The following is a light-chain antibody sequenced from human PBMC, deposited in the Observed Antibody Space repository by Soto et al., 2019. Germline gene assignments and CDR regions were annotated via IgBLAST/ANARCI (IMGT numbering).Light chain of an antibody. CDR2: APS. CDR3: QQSYRTPFT. CDR1: QSINNY. J-gene: IGKJ3*01. Sequence: DIQLTQSPSSLSASVGDRVTITCRTSQSINNYLNWYQHIAGKAPRLLIYAPSTLQRGVPPWFRCGGSGTFCTLTSSRLHSEYFATYYGQQSYRTPFTFGPGTTADIK. V-gene: IGKV1-39*01.